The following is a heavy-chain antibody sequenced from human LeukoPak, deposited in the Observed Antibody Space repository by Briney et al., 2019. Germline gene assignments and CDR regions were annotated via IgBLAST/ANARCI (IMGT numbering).Heavy chain of an antibody. V-gene: IGHV3-74*01. D-gene: IGHD6-19*01. CDR3: ARALRLAVNLDY. J-gene: IGHJ4*01. CDR1: GFRFSGYW. Sequence: WGSLRLSCAASGFRFSGYWMHWVRQAPGKGLVWVSHIDSEGSSTNYADSVKGRLTISRDNAKNTLYLQMNSLRAEDTAVYYCARALRLAVNLDYWGQGTLVTVSS. CDR2: IDSEGSST.